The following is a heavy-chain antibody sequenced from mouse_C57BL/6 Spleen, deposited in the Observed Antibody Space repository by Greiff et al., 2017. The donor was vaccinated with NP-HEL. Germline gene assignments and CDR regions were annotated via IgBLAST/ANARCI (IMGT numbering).Heavy chain of an antibody. CDR2: INPGSGGT. V-gene: IGHV1-54*01. D-gene: IGHD2-3*01. Sequence: VQLQQSGAELVRPGTSVKVSCKASGYAFTNYLIEWVKQRPGQGLEWIGVINPGSGGTNYNEKFKGKATLTADKSSSTAYMQLSSLTSEDSAVYFCARGYDGYYEYFDVWGTGTTVTVSS. CDR1: GYAFTNYL. CDR3: ARGYDGYYEYFDV. J-gene: IGHJ1*03.